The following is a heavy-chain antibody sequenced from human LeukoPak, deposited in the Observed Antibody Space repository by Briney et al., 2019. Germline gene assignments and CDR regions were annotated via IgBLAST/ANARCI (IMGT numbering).Heavy chain of an antibody. D-gene: IGHD5-18*01. CDR1: GGSISSYY. CDR2: IYYSGST. V-gene: IGHV4-59*01. CDR3: ASSGYSYGYDAFDI. J-gene: IGHJ3*02. Sequence: SETLPLTCTVSGGSISSYYWSWIRQPPGKGLEWIGYIYYSGSTNYNPSLKSRVTISVDTSKNQFSLKLSSVTAADTAVYYCASSGYSYGYDAFDIWGQGTMVTVSS.